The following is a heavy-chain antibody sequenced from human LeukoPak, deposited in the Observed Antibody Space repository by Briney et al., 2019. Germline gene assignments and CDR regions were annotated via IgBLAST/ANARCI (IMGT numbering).Heavy chain of an antibody. CDR2: INHSGST. CDR1: GGSFSGYY. J-gene: IGHJ4*02. Sequence: PSETLSLTCAVYGGSFSGYYWSWLRQPPGKGLEWIGEINHSGSTNYNPSLKSRATISVDTSKNQFSLKLSPVTAADTAVYYCARAARYSSGWFDYWGQGTLVTVSS. V-gene: IGHV4-34*01. D-gene: IGHD6-19*01. CDR3: ARAARYSSGWFDY.